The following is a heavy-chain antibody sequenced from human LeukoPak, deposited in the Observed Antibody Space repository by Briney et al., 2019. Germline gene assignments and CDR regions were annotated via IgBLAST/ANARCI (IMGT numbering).Heavy chain of an antibody. Sequence: ASVKVSCKASGYTFTGCYMHWVRQAPGQGLEWMGWINPNSGGTNYAQKFQGRVIMTRDTSISTAYMELSRLTSDDTAVYYCARDSGYSNYYYYYYMDVWGKGTTVTISS. CDR1: GYTFTGCY. CDR2: INPNSGGT. CDR3: ARDSGYSNYYYYYYMDV. J-gene: IGHJ6*03. V-gene: IGHV1-2*02. D-gene: IGHD2-15*01.